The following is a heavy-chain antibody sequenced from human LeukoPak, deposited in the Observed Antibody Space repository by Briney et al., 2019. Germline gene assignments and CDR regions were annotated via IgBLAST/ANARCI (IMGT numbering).Heavy chain of an antibody. D-gene: IGHD2-2*01. J-gene: IGHJ5*02. CDR1: GGTFSSYA. CDR3: ARDGEDIVVVPAAMSRFDP. CDR2: ISAYNGNT. Sequence: ASVKVSCKASGGTFSSYAISWVRQAPGQGLEWMGWISAYNGNTNYAQKLQGRVTMTTDTSTSTAYMELRSLRSDDTAVYYCARDGEDIVVVPAAMSRFDPWGQGTLVTVSS. V-gene: IGHV1-18*01.